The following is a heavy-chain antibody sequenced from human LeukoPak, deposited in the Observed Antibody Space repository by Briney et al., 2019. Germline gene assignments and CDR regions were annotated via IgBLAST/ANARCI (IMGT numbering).Heavy chain of an antibody. D-gene: IGHD3-10*01. V-gene: IGHV3-23*01. CDR2: IVGGGGST. CDR3: ADYYGSGGWAFSGR. J-gene: IGHJ4*02. CDR1: GFTFSNYA. Sequence: GGSLRLSCAASGFTFSNYAMAWVRQAPGKGLEWVSAIVGGGGSTFYADSVEGRFTITRDNSKKTLYLQMRSLRAEDTAIYYCADYYGSGGWAFSGRWGQGTLVIVSS.